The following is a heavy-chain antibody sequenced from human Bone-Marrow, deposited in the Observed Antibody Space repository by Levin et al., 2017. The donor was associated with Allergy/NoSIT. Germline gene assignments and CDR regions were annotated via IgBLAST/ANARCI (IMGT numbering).Heavy chain of an antibody. CDR2: IYYNFST. V-gene: IGHV4-61*01. J-gene: IGHJ3*02. CDR1: GVSVTSGSYY. Sequence: SETLSLTCTVSGVSVTSGSYYWSWVRQPPGKGLEWIGYIYYNFSTNYNPSLKSRVTMSVDTSNNQFSLRLSSVTAADTAMYYCAREPDAFDIWGQGTMVTVSS. CDR3: AREPDAFDI.